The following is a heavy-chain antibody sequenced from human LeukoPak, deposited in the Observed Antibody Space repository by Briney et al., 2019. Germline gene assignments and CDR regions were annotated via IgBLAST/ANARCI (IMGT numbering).Heavy chain of an antibody. D-gene: IGHD3-9*01. V-gene: IGHV1-2*02. Sequence: ASVKVSCKASGYTFTGSYMHWVRQAPGQGLEWMGWINPNSGGTNYAQKFQGRVTMTRDTSISTAYMDLSRLRSDDTAVYYCARDRAGAYYDILTGSPHFDYWGQGTLVTVSS. J-gene: IGHJ4*02. CDR3: ARDRAGAYYDILTGSPHFDY. CDR1: GYTFTGSY. CDR2: INPNSGGT.